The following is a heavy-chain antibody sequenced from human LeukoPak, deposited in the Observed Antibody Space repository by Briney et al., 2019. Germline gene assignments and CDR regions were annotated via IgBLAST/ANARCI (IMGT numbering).Heavy chain of an antibody. CDR1: GFTFSKFA. Sequence: PGGPLRLACAAAGFTFSKFAMHWVRQAPGKGLEWVAVVSYDGSYKYYADSVKGRFTISRDNSKNTLYLQMNSLRAEDTAVYYCARAPGYGPAYYFDYWGQGTLVTVSS. CDR3: ARAPGYGPAYYFDY. CDR2: VSYDGSYK. D-gene: IGHD1-1*01. J-gene: IGHJ4*02. V-gene: IGHV3-30*04.